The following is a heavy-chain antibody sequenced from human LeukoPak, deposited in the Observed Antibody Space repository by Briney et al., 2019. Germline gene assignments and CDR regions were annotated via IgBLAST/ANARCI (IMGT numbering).Heavy chain of an antibody. V-gene: IGHV4-39*01. CDR3: ASQSFRSLSDWFDP. J-gene: IGHJ5*02. CDR1: SGSINSADNY. CDR2: IYSRGNT. D-gene: IGHD3-16*01. Sequence: SETLSLTCTVSSGSINSADNYWAWIRQSPGKGLEWVGSIYSRGNTYYSPSLKSRVSISVDTSKNQFSLTLTSVTAADTALYFCASQSFRSLSDWFDPWGQGTLVTVSS.